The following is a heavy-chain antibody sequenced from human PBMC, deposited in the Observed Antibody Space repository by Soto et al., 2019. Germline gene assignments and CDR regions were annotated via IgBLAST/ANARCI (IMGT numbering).Heavy chain of an antibody. D-gene: IGHD4-17*01. CDR2: ISYDGSNK. CDR3: AKDQDNTDYYWIFDL. J-gene: IGHJ2*01. V-gene: IGHV3-30*18. Sequence: GGSLRLSCAASGFTFSSYGMHWVRQAPGKGLEWVAVISYDGSNKYYADSVKGRFTISRDNSKSTLYLEMNNLRPEDTAVYYCAKDQDNTDYYWIFDLWGRGTPVTVSS. CDR1: GFTFSSYG.